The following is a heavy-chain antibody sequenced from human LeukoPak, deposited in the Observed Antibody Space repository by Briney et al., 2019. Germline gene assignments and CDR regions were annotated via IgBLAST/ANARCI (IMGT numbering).Heavy chain of an antibody. Sequence: GGSLRLSCAASGFTFSSYWMSWVRQAPGKGREWVANIKQDGSEKYYVDSVKGRFTISRDNAKNSLYLQMNSLRAEDTAVYYCASRPFSSGWDYYYYYGMDVWGQGTTVTVSS. J-gene: IGHJ6*02. D-gene: IGHD6-19*01. V-gene: IGHV3-7*01. CDR1: GFTFSSYW. CDR3: ASRPFSSGWDYYYYYGMDV. CDR2: IKQDGSEK.